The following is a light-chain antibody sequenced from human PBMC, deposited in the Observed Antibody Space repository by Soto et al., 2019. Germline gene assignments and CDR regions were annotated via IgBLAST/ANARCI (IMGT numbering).Light chain of an antibody. V-gene: IGLV1-44*01. J-gene: IGLJ1*01. Sequence: QSALTQPPPASGTPGQRVIISCSGSSSNFGSNTVNWYRQLPGTASKLLIYSNNQRPSGVPDQFSGPKSGTSASLAISGLQSEDEADYYCAAWDDSLNEGVFGTGTKVTVL. CDR1: SSNFGSNT. CDR3: AAWDDSLNEGV. CDR2: SNN.